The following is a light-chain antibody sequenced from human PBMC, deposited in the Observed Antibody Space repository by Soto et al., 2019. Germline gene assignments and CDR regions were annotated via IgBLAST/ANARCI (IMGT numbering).Light chain of an antibody. CDR2: EVN. Sequence: QSVLTQPPSASGSPGQSVTISCTGTSSDVGGYNYVSWYQQHPGKAPKVMIYEVNKRPSGVPDRFSGSKSGNTASLTVSGLQADDEADYYCSSYGDGDNLDVVFGGGTKLTVL. V-gene: IGLV2-8*01. J-gene: IGLJ2*01. CDR1: SSDVGGYNY. CDR3: SSYGDGDNLDVV.